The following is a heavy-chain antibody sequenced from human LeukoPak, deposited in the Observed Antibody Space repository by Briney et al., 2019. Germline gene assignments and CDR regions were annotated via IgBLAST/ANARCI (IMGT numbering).Heavy chain of an antibody. V-gene: IGHV1-18*01. CDR2: ISAYNGNT. Sequence: ASVKVSCKASGYTFTSYGISWVRQAPGQGLEWMGWISAYNGNTNYAQKLQGRVTMTTDTSTSTAYMELRSLRSDDTAVYYCARDSNYYETHAFDIWGQGTMVTVSS. D-gene: IGHD3-22*01. CDR1: GYTFTSYG. CDR3: ARDSNYYETHAFDI. J-gene: IGHJ3*02.